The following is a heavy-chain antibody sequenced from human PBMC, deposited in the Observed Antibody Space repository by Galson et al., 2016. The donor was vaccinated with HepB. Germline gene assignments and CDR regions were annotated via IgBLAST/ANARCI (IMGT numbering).Heavy chain of an antibody. J-gene: IGHJ6*02. CDR1: GDIFRKYT. CDR3: ARVSAIGSDYYYYGMDV. V-gene: IGHV1-69*13. D-gene: IGHD2-21*02. CDR2: IIPVLGTT. Sequence: SVKVSCKASGDIFRKYTIAWVRQAPGQGLEWMGGIIPVLGTTNYAQKLQGRVTITADESTSTVYKALSSLRSEDTAVYYCARVSAIGSDYYYYGMDVWGQGTTVTVSS.